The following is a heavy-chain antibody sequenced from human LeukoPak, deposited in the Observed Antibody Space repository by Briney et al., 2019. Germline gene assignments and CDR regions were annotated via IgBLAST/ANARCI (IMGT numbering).Heavy chain of an antibody. J-gene: IGHJ4*02. CDR2: ITNDGSST. D-gene: IGHD1-14*01. CDR3: ATQQGGNPAY. Sequence: GGSLRLSCAASGLTFSSHWMHWVRQAPGKGMVWVSRITNDGSSTTYADSVKGRFPISRDNAKNMLYLQVNSLRAEDTAVYYFATQQGGNPAYWGQGTLVTVSS. CDR1: GLTFSSHW. V-gene: IGHV3-74*01.